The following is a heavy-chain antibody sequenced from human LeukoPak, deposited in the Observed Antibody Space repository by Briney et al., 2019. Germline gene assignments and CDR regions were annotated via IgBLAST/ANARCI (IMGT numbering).Heavy chain of an antibody. CDR1: GFAFSFYA. CDR2: INANSGIT. CDR3: AKPVSGGLAVTADWFHP. J-gene: IGHJ5*01. D-gene: IGHD6-19*01. Sequence: GGSLRLSCAASGFAFSFYAMSWLRQPPGKGLEWVSTINANSGITSYAASVRGRFTISRDNSKNTLYLQVNTLRADDTATYYCAKPVSGGLAVTADWFHPWGQGTLV. V-gene: IGHV3-23*01.